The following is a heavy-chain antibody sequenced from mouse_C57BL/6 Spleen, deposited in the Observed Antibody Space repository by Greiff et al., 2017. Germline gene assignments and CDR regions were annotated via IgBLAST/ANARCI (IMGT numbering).Heavy chain of an antibody. CDR2: IYPGSGST. D-gene: IGHD2-4*01. CDR1: GYTFTSYW. Sequence: QVHVKQPGAELVKPGASVKMSCKASGYTFTSYWITWVKQRPGQGLEWIGDIYPGSGSTNYNEKFKSKATLTVDTSSSTAYMQLSSLTSEDSAVYYCAEGDYWFAYWGQGTLVTVSA. V-gene: IGHV1-55*01. J-gene: IGHJ3*01. CDR3: AEGDYWFAY.